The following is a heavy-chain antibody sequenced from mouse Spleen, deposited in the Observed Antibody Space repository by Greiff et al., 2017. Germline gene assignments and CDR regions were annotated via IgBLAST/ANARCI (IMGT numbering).Heavy chain of an antibody. CDR3: ARNPYYYGSSPYYAMDY. J-gene: IGHJ4*01. Sequence: QLQQSGPGLVQPSQSLSITCTVSGFSLTSYGVHWVRQSPGKGLEWLGVIWSGGSTDYNAAFISRLSISKDNSKSQVFFKMNSLQADDTAIYYCARNPYYYGSSPYYAMDYWGQGTSVTVSS. CDR2: IWSGGST. V-gene: IGHV2-2*01. D-gene: IGHD1-1*01. CDR1: GFSLTSYG.